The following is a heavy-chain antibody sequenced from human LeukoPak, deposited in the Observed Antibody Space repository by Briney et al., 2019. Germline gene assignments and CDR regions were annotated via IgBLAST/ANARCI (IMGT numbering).Heavy chain of an antibody. V-gene: IGHV5-51*01. CDR1: GYNLTNFW. D-gene: IGHD3-22*01. CDR2: IYPGDSDT. Sequence: GESLKTPRKGSGYNLTNFWIGRVPPIPGKGLGWMGIIYPGDSDTRYSPDFQGQVTISADKSISTAYLQWSSLKASDTAMYYCARPDSSGYYLYYGGQGTLVTVPS. J-gene: IGHJ4*02. CDR3: ARPDSSGYYLYY.